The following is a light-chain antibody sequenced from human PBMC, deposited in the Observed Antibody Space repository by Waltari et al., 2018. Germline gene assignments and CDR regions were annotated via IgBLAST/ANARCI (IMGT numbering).Light chain of an antibody. V-gene: IGKV1-39*01. CDR3: QQSYSTPFT. CDR2: AAS. Sequence: DIHMTQSPSSLSASVGDRVTITCRAGQSISSDLNWYQQKPGKAPKLVIYAASSFQSRVPSRFSGSGSETDFTLTISSLQPEDIATYYCQQSYSTPFTFGPGTTVDIK. J-gene: IGKJ3*01. CDR1: QSISSD.